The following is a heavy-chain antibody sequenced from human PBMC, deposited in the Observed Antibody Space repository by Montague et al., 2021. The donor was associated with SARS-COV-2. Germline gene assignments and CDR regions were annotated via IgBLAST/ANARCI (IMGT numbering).Heavy chain of an antibody. CDR2: IYYSGST. J-gene: IGHJ3*02. V-gene: IGHV4-59*01. Sequence: SETLSLTCTVSGRSISSYYWSWIRQPPGKGLEWIGYIYYSGSTNYNPSLKSRVTISVDTSKNQFSLKLSSVTAADTAVYYCARGSGWMGNAFDIWGQGTMGTVSS. CDR3: ARGSGWMGNAFDI. CDR1: GRSISSYY. D-gene: IGHD6-19*01.